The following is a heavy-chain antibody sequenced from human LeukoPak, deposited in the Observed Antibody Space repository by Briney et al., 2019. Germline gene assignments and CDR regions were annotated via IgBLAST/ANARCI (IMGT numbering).Heavy chain of an antibody. V-gene: IGHV3-15*01. CDR3: TTGYYDSRGRNYFDY. Sequence: GSLRLSCAASGFTFSRAWMRWVRQAPGKGLEWVGRIKSKTDGGTTDYAAPVKGRFTISRDDSKNTLYLQINSLKTEDTAVYYCTTGYYDSRGRNYFDYWGQGTLVTVSS. CDR2: IKSKTDGGTT. D-gene: IGHD3-22*01. CDR1: GFTFSRAW. J-gene: IGHJ4*02.